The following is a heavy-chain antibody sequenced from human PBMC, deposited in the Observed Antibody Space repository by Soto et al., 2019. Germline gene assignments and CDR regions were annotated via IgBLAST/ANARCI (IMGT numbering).Heavy chain of an antibody. CDR3: ARDGIFGVVSPQDYYYYGMDV. V-gene: IGHV1-2*02. CDR1: GYTFTGYY. D-gene: IGHD3-3*01. Sequence: GPSVKVSCKASGYTFTGYYMHWVRQAPGQGLEWMGWINPNSGGTNYAQKFQGRVTMTRDTSISTAYMELSRLRSDDTAVYYCARDGIFGVVSPQDYYYYGMDVWGQGTTVTVSS. J-gene: IGHJ6*02. CDR2: INPNSGGT.